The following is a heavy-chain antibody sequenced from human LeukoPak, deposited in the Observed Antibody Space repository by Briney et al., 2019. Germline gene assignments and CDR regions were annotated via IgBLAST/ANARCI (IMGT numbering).Heavy chain of an antibody. Sequence: SVKVSCKASGGTFSSYAISWVRQAPGQGLEWMGGIIPIFGTANYAQKFQGRVTITADESTSTAYMELSSLRSEDTAVYYCARVDTGEYSSSPYYFDYWGQGTLVTVSS. V-gene: IGHV1-69*01. CDR2: IIPIFGTA. CDR3: ARVDTGEYSSSPYYFDY. J-gene: IGHJ4*02. D-gene: IGHD6-6*01. CDR1: GGTFSSYA.